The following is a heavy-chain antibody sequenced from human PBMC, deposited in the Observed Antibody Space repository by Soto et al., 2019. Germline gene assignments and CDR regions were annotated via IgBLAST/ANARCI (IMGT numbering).Heavy chain of an antibody. CDR1: GFIFSSYA. D-gene: IGHD3-3*01. J-gene: IGHJ4*02. CDR2: ISYDGSHK. V-gene: IGHV3-30*03. Sequence: PVGSLRLSCAGSGFIFSSYALHWVRQAPGKGLEWVAVISYDGSHKYYGDPVKGRFTVSRDNSKKTLFLQMNSLRVEDTAVYYCARASTFYDYVMPLGPGDYFDYWGQGTLVTVSS. CDR3: ARASTFYDYVMPLGPGDYFDY.